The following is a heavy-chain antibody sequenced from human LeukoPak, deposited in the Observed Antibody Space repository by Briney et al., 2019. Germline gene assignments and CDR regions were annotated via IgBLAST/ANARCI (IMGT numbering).Heavy chain of an antibody. CDR2: INPSAGGT. D-gene: IGHD4-17*01. V-gene: IGHV1-46*01. J-gene: IGHJ4*02. CDR3: ARLEPSLRGPTFDY. CDR1: GYTFTSYY. Sequence: ASVKVSCKASGYTFTSYYIHWVRQAPGQGLEWMGLINPSAGGTSYAQKFQDRVTMTRDMSTTTVYMDLSSLRSEDTAVYFCARLEPSLRGPTFDYWGQGTLVTVSS.